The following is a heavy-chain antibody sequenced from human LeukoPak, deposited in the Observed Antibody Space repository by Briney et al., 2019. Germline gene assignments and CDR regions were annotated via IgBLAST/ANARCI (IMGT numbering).Heavy chain of an antibody. CDR3: ARESLGGSWFDY. Sequence: PGGSLRLSCAASRFTFSSYTMHWVCQAPGKGLEWVAIISYDGSSKYYADSVKGRFTLSRDNSKNMLYLQMNSLRADDTAVYYCARESLGGSWFDYWGQGTLVTVSS. CDR2: ISYDGSSK. D-gene: IGHD6-13*01. J-gene: IGHJ4*02. CDR1: RFTFSSYT. V-gene: IGHV3-30*04.